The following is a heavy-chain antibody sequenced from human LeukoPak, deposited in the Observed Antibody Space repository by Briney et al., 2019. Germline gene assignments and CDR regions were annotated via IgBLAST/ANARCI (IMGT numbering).Heavy chain of an antibody. D-gene: IGHD3-22*01. V-gene: IGHV3-48*01. CDR2: ISSSSSTI. CDR3: ARGGYYYDSSGYYHPFDY. CDR1: GFTFSSYS. Sequence: PGGSLRLSCAASGFTFSSYSMNWVRQAPGKGLEWVSYISSSSSTIYYADSVKGRFTFSRDNSKNTLYLQMNSLRAEDTAVYYCARGGYYYDSSGYYHPFDYWGQGTLVTVSS. J-gene: IGHJ4*02.